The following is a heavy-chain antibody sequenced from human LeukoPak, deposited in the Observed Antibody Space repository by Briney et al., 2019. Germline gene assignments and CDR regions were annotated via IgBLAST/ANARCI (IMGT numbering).Heavy chain of an antibody. CDR3: ARSIPAGAIDI. Sequence: SETLSLTCTVTGGSISSGGYYWSWIRQHPGKGLEWIGYIYYSGSTYYNPSLKSRVTISVDTSKNQFSLKLSSVTAADTAVYYCARSIPAGAIDIWGQGTMVTVSS. V-gene: IGHV4-31*03. D-gene: IGHD2-21*01. J-gene: IGHJ3*02. CDR2: IYYSGST. CDR1: GGSISSGGYY.